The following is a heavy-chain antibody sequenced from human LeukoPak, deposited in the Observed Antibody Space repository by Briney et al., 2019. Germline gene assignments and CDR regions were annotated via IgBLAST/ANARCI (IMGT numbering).Heavy chain of an antibody. CDR1: GYSFSSYW. CDR2: IYPGGSET. D-gene: IGHD5-24*01. Sequence: GESLKVSCKGLGYSFSSYWNAWVRQRPGKGLEWMGIIYPGGSETRYDPSFQGQVTISADSSTSTAYLQWSTLRASDTAMYYCARASRDGYNQNFDHWGQGTLVTVSS. CDR3: ARASRDGYNQNFDH. V-gene: IGHV5-51*01. J-gene: IGHJ4*02.